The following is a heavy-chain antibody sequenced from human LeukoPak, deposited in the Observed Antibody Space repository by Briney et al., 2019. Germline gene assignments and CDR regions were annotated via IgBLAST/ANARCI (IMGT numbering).Heavy chain of an antibody. V-gene: IGHV1-18*01. CDR1: GYTFTSYG. D-gene: IGHD6-19*01. J-gene: IGHJ6*02. CDR2: ISAYNGNT. Sequence: ASVKVSCKASGYTFTSYGISWVRQAPGQGLEWMGWISAYNGNTNYAQKLQGRVTMTTDTSTSTAYMELRSLRSDDTAVYYRARDLAGYSSGWYLFNYYGMDVWGQGTTVTVSS. CDR3: ARDLAGYSSGWYLFNYYGMDV.